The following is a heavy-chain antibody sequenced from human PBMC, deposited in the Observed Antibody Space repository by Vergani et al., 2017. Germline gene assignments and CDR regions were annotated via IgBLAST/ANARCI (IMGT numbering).Heavy chain of an antibody. CDR1: RYSFTSYW. D-gene: IGHD6-19*01. CDR3: ARQVAMAGKWWGPFCYYGMAV. Sequence: EVQLVQSGAEVKKPGESLRISCKGSRYSFTSYWISWVRQMPGKGLEWRGKSDPSDSYTNYSPSFQGHVTISADKSISTAYLQWSSLKPSDTAMYYCARQVAMAGKWWGPFCYYGMAVWGQGTTVTVPS. J-gene: IGHJ6*02. CDR2: SDPSDSYT. V-gene: IGHV5-10-1*01.